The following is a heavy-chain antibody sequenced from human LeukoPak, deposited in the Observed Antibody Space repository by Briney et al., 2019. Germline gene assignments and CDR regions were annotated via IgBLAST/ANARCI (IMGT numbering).Heavy chain of an antibody. Sequence: ASVTVSCKASGYTFTNHVFSLVRQAPGQGREWMGWISTYNGDTNYAQNLQGRVTMTADTSTSRAYMEMRSLRSDDTAVYYCARDCSSTSCYNVYWGQGTLVTVSS. J-gene: IGHJ4*02. CDR3: ARDCSSTSCYNVY. CDR1: GYTFTNHV. CDR2: ISTYNGDT. D-gene: IGHD2-2*02. V-gene: IGHV1-18*01.